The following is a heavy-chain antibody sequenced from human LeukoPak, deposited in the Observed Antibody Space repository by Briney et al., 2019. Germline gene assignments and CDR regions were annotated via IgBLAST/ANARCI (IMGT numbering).Heavy chain of an antibody. CDR1: GFTFSSYS. D-gene: IGHD3-10*01. CDR2: ISSSSSYI. J-gene: IGHJ4*02. Sequence: GGSLRLSCAASGFTFSSYSMNWVRQAPGKGLEGVSSISSSSSYIYYADSVKGRFTISRDNAKNSLYLQMNSLRAEDTAVYYCARDGGITMVRGVFDYWGQGTLVTVSS. V-gene: IGHV3-21*01. CDR3: ARDGGITMVRGVFDY.